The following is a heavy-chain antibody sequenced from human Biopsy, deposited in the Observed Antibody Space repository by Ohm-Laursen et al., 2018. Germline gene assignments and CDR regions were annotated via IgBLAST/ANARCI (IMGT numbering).Heavy chain of an antibody. D-gene: IGHD3-3*01. CDR3: ARHSLDDFWSGAHYYFDY. CDR2: VYYSGST. J-gene: IGHJ4*02. CDR1: GGSISSRNHY. Sequence: SDTLSLTCSVSGGSISSRNHYWGWLRQPPGKGLEWIGHVYYSGSTFYNSSLESRVTVSVDTSKNQFHLRLTSMSASDTAVYYCARHSLDDFWSGAHYYFDYWGLGTLVTVPS. V-gene: IGHV4-39*01.